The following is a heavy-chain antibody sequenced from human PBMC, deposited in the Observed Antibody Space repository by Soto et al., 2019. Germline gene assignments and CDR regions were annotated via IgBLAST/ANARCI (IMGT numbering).Heavy chain of an antibody. CDR1: EFTFTSYA. J-gene: IGHJ3*02. V-gene: IGHV3-23*01. CDR3: ARPKSAFGRDYGFDI. CDR2: ISGSGGST. Sequence: EVQLLESGGGLVQPGGSLRLSCAASEFTFTSYAMSWVRQAPGKGLEWVSAISGSGGSTDYADSVKGRFTISRDSSKNTLYLQMNSLSAEDTAVYYCARPKSAFGRDYGFDIWGQGTMVTVSS. D-gene: IGHD3-16*01.